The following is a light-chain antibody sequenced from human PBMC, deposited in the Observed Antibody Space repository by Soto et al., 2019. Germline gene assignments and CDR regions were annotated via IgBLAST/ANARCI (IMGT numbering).Light chain of an antibody. J-gene: IGKJ2*01. CDR1: QSISSY. CDR3: QQGYRTPYT. CDR2: AAS. V-gene: IGKV1-39*01. Sequence: DIQMPQSPSSLSASVGARVTITCRARQSISSYLNWYQKKPGKAPKLLIYAASSLHSGVPSRFSGSGSGPDFTLTISSLQPEDFATYDCQQGYRTPYTFGQGTKLEIK.